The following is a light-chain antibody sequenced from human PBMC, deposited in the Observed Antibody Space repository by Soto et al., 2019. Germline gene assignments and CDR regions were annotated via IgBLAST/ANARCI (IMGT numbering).Light chain of an antibody. CDR1: QVISDY. CDR2: TVA. CDR3: QQLNSYPIT. J-gene: IGKJ5*01. Sequence: DIELTQSPAFMSASVGDSVAMTCLASQVISDYIAWYQQKPGTAPKLLIYTVATLQSGVPSRFSGSGSGTEFTLTISSLQPEDFATYYCQQLNSYPITFGQGTRLEIK. V-gene: IGKV1-9*01.